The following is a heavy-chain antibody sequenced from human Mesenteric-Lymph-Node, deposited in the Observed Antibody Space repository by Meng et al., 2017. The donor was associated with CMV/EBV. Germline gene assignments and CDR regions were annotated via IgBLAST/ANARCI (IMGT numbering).Heavy chain of an antibody. CDR3: ARGISPAGSVLFWFDP. Sequence: SGYTFTSYYRHWVRQAPGQGLEWMGIINPSGGGTSYAQKFQGRVTMTRDTSTSTVHMELSSLRSEDTAVYYCARGISPAGSVLFWFDPWGQGTLVTVS. CDR2: INPSGGGT. V-gene: IGHV1-46*01. CDR1: GYTFTSYY. J-gene: IGHJ5*02. D-gene: IGHD6-13*01.